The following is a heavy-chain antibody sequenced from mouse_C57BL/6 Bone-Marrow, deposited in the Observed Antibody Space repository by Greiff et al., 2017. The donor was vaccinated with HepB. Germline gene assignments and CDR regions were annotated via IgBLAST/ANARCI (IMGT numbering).Heavy chain of an antibody. D-gene: IGHD2-1*01. CDR3: ARIYYGNYNWYFDV. CDR1: GFTFSDYG. V-gene: IGHV5-15*01. CDR2: ISNLAYSI. Sequence: EVQRVESGGGLVQPGGSLKLSCAASGFTFSDYGMAWVRQAPRKGPEWVAFISNLAYSIYYADTVTGRFTISREKAKNTLYLEMSSLRSEDTAMYYCARIYYGNYNWYFDVWGTGTTVTVSS. J-gene: IGHJ1*03.